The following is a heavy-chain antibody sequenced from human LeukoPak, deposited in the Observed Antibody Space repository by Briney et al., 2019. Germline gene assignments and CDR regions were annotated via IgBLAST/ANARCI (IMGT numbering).Heavy chain of an antibody. Sequence: SETLSLTCTVSGGSISSYYWSWIRQPPGKGLGWIGYIYYSGSTNYNPSLKSRVTISVDTSKNQFSLKLSSVTAADTAVYYCARHVDYGGRFDYWGQGTLVTVSS. D-gene: IGHD4-23*01. CDR2: IYYSGST. J-gene: IGHJ4*02. V-gene: IGHV4-59*08. CDR1: GGSISSYY. CDR3: ARHVDYGGRFDY.